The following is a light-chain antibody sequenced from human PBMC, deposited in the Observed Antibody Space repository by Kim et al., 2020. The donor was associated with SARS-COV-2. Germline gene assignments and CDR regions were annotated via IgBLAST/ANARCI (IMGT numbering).Light chain of an antibody. J-gene: IGLJ1*01. CDR3: CSYARGSAYV. V-gene: IGLV2-14*03. CDR1: SSDVGGYNY. CDR2: DVI. Sequence: QSITISCIGTSSDVGGYNYVAWYQQHPGKAPKLLIYDVINRPSGVSNRFSGSKSGNTASLTISGRQAEDEADYYCCSYARGSAYVFGPGTKVTVL.